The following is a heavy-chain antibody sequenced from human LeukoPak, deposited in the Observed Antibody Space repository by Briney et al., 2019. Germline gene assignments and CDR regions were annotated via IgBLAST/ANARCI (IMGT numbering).Heavy chain of an antibody. D-gene: IGHD3-10*01. J-gene: IGHJ4*02. V-gene: IGHV4-61*01. Sequence: KPSETLSLTCTVSGFSVTTDSYCWGWIRQPPGKGLEWIGYDYCGGNTNYDPSLKRRVTISFDTSKNQFSLTLTSVTAADTAVYFCARDHFGSLDSWGQGILVTVSS. CDR2: DYCGGNT. CDR3: ARDHFGSLDS. CDR1: GFSVTTDSYC.